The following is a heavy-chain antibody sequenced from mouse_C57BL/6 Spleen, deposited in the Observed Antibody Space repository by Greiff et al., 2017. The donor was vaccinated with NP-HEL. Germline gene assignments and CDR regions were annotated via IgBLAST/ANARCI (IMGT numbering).Heavy chain of an antibody. Sequence: VQLHQPGAELVKPGASVKLSCKASGYTFTSYWMHWVKQRPGQGLEWIGMIHPNSGSTNYNETFKSKATLPVDKSYSTAYMQLSSLTSEDSAVYYCARDCSNYFDYWGQGTTLTVSS. D-gene: IGHD2-5*01. CDR2: IHPNSGST. J-gene: IGHJ2*01. CDR1: GYTFTSYW. V-gene: IGHV1-64*01. CDR3: ARDCSNYFDY.